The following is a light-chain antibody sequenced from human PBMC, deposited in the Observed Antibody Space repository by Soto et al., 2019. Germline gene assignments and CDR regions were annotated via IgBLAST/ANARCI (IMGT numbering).Light chain of an antibody. CDR1: SSDVGSYNL. V-gene: IGLV2-23*02. Sequence: QSALTQPASVSGSPGQSITISCTGTSSDVGSYNLVSWYQQLPGKAPKLMIYEVSKRPSGVSNRFSGSKSGNTASLTISGLQTEDEADYFCCSYAAITTPVIFVGGTKVTVL. CDR2: EVS. J-gene: IGLJ2*01. CDR3: CSYAAITTPVI.